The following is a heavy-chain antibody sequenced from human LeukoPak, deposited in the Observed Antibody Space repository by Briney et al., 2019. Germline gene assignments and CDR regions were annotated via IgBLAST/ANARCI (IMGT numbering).Heavy chain of an antibody. CDR3: AHTRCTSTSCYKDFDY. J-gene: IGHJ4*02. Sequence: PTVVNPTQTLTLTCTFSGFSLSTNGVCVGWIRQPLGVALEWLALIYWDDDKRYSPSLKSRLSITQDTSTNQVVLTMPNMDPVDTATYYCAHTRCTSTSCYKDFDYWGQGTLVTVSS. D-gene: IGHD2-2*01. CDR2: IYWDDDK. V-gene: IGHV2-5*02. CDR1: GFSLSTNGVC.